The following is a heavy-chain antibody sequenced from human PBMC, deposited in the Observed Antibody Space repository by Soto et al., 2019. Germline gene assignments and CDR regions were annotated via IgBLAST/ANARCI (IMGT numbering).Heavy chain of an antibody. Sequence: PGGSLRLSCAASGFTFSSYAMSWVRQAPGKGLEWVSAISGSGGSTYYADSVKGRFTISRDNSKNTLYLQMNSLRAEDTAVYYCANPPSSGWIPYYFDYWGQGTLVTVSS. D-gene: IGHD6-19*01. V-gene: IGHV3-23*01. J-gene: IGHJ4*02. CDR2: ISGSGGST. CDR3: ANPPSSGWIPYYFDY. CDR1: GFTFSSYA.